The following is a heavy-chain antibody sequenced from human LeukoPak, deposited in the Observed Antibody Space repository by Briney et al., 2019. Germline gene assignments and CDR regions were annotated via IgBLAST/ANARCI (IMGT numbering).Heavy chain of an antibody. D-gene: IGHD3-22*01. V-gene: IGHV3-23*01. Sequence: GGTLRLSCAASGITFSSYGMSWVRQVPGKGLEWVSSISHTGGSPYYADSVKGRFTISRDNAKNSLYLQVNSLRAEDTAVYYCARPDSSGYYSDYYYMDVWGKGTTVTVSS. CDR1: GITFSSYG. J-gene: IGHJ6*03. CDR2: ISHTGGSP. CDR3: ARPDSSGYYSDYYYMDV.